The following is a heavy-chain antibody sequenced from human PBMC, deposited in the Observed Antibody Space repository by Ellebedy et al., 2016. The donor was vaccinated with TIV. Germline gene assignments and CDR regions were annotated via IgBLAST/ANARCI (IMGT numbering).Heavy chain of an antibody. CDR2: ISDDGRHS. CDR1: GFTFSRYA. V-gene: IGHV3-30-3*02. Sequence: PGGSLRLSCVASGFTFSRYAITWVRQAPGKGLEWVALISDDGRHSLHADSLGGRFLISRDNSKKTIYLELTSLRVEDTAVYYCAKDDAGLHWGQGTRVIVSS. CDR3: AKDDAGLH. J-gene: IGHJ4*02.